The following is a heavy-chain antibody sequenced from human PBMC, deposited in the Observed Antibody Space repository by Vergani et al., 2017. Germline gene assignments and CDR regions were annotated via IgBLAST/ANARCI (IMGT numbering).Heavy chain of an antibody. Sequence: QVQLQESGPGLVKPSQTLSLTCTVSGGSISSGSYYWSWIRQPAGKGLEWIGRTYTSGSTNYNPSLKSRVTISVDTSKNQFSLRLSSVTAADTAVYYCARGTCGSSWYLQPGTCGGYNWFDPWGQGTLVTVSS. CDR1: GGSISSGSYY. CDR3: ARGTCGSSWYLQPGTCGGYNWFDP. D-gene: IGHD6-13*01. J-gene: IGHJ5*02. CDR2: TYTSGST. V-gene: IGHV4-61*02.